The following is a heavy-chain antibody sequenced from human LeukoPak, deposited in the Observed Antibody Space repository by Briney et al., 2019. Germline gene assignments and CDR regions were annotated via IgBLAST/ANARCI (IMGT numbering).Heavy chain of an antibody. D-gene: IGHD3-10*01. V-gene: IGHV4-39*07. Sequence: PSETLSLTCTVSGDSISSSSYYWGWIRQPQGKGLEWIEEINHSGSTTYNPSLKSRVTISVDTSKNQFSLKLSSVTAADTAVYYCARRGPMVRGVIRGGFGLDYWGQGTLVTVSS. J-gene: IGHJ4*02. CDR3: ARRGPMVRGVIRGGFGLDY. CDR2: INHSGST. CDR1: GDSISSSSYY.